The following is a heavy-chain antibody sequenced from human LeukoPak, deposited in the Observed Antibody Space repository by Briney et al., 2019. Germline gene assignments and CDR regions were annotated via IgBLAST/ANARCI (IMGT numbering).Heavy chain of an antibody. CDR3: ARDSSSWPYDAFDI. Sequence: ASVKVSCKASGYTFTGYYMHWVRQAPGQGLEWMGWINPNSGGTNYAQKFQGRVTMTRDTSISTAYMELSRLRSDDTAVYYCARDSSSWPYDAFDIWGQGTMVTVSS. CDR1: GYTFTGYY. CDR2: INPNSGGT. D-gene: IGHD6-13*01. J-gene: IGHJ3*02. V-gene: IGHV1-2*02.